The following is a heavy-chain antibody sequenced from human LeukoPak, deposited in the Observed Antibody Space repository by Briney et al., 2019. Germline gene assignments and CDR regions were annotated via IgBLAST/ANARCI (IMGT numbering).Heavy chain of an antibody. J-gene: IGHJ3*02. V-gene: IGHV3-21*01. CDR1: GFTFSSYS. CDR3: ARDLSGDTAMVTEDAFDI. CDR2: ISSSSSYI. Sequence: GGSLRLSCAASGFTFSSYSMNWVRQAPGKGLEWVSSISSSSSYIYYADSVKGRFTISRDNAKNSLYLQMSSLRAEDTAVYYCARDLSGDTAMVTEDAFDIWGQGTMVTVSS. D-gene: IGHD5-18*01.